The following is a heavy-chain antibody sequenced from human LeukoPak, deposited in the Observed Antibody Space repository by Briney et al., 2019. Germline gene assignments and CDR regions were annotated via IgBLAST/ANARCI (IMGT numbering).Heavy chain of an antibody. CDR2: IKRDGSEN. D-gene: IGHD4-17*01. V-gene: IGHV3-7*01. J-gene: IGHJ4*02. Sequence: PGGSLRLSCAASGFTFSNYWMAWVRQAPGKGLEWVANIKRDGSENAYVDSVKGRFTISRDNSKNSLYLQLSSLRAEDTAVYYCARDKDGDSTLDFWGQGILVTVSS. CDR3: ARDKDGDSTLDF. CDR1: GFTFSNYW.